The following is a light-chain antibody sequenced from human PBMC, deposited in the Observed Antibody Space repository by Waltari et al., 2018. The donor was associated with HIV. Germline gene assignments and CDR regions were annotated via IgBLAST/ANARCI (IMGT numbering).Light chain of an antibody. Sequence: QSVLTQPPSVSAAPGQTVTISCSGSSPNLGNTYLSWDQQRPGTAPKLLIYDNNKRPSGIPDRFSGSKSGTSATLGITGLQTGDEADYYCGTWDSSLSAVVFGGGTKLTVL. CDR1: SPNLGNTY. CDR2: DNN. CDR3: GTWDSSLSAVV. V-gene: IGLV1-51*01. J-gene: IGLJ2*01.